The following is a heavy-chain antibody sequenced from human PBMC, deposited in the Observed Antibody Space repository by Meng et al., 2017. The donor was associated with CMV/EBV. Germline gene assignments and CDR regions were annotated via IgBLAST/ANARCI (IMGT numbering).Heavy chain of an antibody. J-gene: IGHJ4*02. CDR3: ARGPRQLWLPQGFDY. D-gene: IGHD5-18*01. CDR2: INPSGST. CDR1: GRALVRDY. V-gene: IGHV4-34*01. Sequence: GRVTTAATSSPVSAVLGRALVRDYGSWIRQPTGKELELIEEINPSGSTNYNPSLKSRVTISVDTSKNQFSMKLSSVTAADTAVYYCARGPRQLWLPQGFDYWGQGTLVTVSS.